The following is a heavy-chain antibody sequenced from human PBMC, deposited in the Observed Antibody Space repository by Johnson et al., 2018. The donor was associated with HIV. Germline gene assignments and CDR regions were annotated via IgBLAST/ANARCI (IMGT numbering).Heavy chain of an antibody. CDR1: GFTFSNYA. CDR2: ISYDGSNK. J-gene: IGHJ3*02. Sequence: QVQLVESGGGVVQPGRSLRLSCTASGFTFSNYAMHWVRQAPGKGLEWVAVISYDGSNKYYADSVKGRFTISRDNSKNTLDLQMNSLRAEDTSVYYCARDRVLDAFDIWGQGPMVTVSS. V-gene: IGHV3-30-3*01. CDR3: ARDRVLDAFDI.